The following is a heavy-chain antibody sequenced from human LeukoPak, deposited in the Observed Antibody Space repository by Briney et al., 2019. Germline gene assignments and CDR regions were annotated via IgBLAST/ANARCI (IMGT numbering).Heavy chain of an antibody. D-gene: IGHD2/OR15-2a*01. CDR1: GSTFTDYY. Sequence: ASVKVSCKSSGSTFTDYYIHWVRQAPGQGLGWMGYIGPHSSATSSSQEFQGRVTMTRDTSMSTAYMELTRLTPDDTAVYYCAREGNGLLSKDFDYWGQGTLVTVSS. J-gene: IGHJ4*02. CDR2: IGPHSSAT. CDR3: AREGNGLLSKDFDY. V-gene: IGHV1-2*02.